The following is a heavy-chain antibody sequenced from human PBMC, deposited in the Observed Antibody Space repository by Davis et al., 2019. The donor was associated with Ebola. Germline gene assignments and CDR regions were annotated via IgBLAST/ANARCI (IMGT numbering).Heavy chain of an antibody. CDR3: ARDGPYGGYAGY. Sequence: MPSETLSLTCTVSGGSISSSSYYWGWIRQPPGKGLEWNGSIYYSGSTYYNPSLKSRVTISVDTSKNQFSLKLSSVTAADTAVYYCARDGPYGGYAGYWGQGTLVTVSS. J-gene: IGHJ4*02. CDR2: IYYSGST. D-gene: IGHD5-12*01. CDR1: GGSISSSSYY. V-gene: IGHV4-39*07.